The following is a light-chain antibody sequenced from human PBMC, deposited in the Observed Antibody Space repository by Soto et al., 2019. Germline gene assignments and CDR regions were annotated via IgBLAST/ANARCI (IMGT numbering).Light chain of an antibody. V-gene: IGLV2-18*02. CDR3: CSYRRSSTYV. CDR2: DVN. CDR1: SNDVGSYNR. Sequence: QSALTQPPSVSGSPGQSVTISCTGTSNDVGSYNRVSWYQQPPGTAPKLLIYDVNNRPSGVPDRFSGSKSANTASLTITGLQAEDEDDYYCCSYRRSSTYVFGTGTKLTVL. J-gene: IGLJ1*01.